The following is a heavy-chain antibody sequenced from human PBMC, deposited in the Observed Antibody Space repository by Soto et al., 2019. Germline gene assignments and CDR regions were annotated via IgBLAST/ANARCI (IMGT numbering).Heavy chain of an antibody. V-gene: IGHV3-48*01. CDR2: ISSSTGTI. CDR1: GFTFSNCG. Sequence: EVQLVESGGGLVQPGGSLRLSCAASGFTFSNCGMNWVRQAPGQGLEWLSYISSSTGTIYYADSVKGRFTISRDNGRNSLYLQMNSLRAEDTAVYYCARAAVRACGGDCYLSNYWGQGTLVTVSS. CDR3: ARAAVRACGGDCYLSNY. J-gene: IGHJ4*02. D-gene: IGHD2-21*02.